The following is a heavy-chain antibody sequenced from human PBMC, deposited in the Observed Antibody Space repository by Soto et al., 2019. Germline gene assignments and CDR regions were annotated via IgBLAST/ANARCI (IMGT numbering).Heavy chain of an antibody. D-gene: IGHD6-13*01. CDR1: GGSISSSSFH. CDR3: ARRERAAGTDWWFDP. J-gene: IGHJ5*02. CDR2: IYYSGST. Sequence: QLQLQESGPGLVKPSETLSLTCTVSGGSISSSSFHWGWIRQPPGKGLEWIGSIYYSGSTYYSPSLRSRVTISVDTSKNQFSLKLSSVTAADAAVYYCARRERAAGTDWWFDPWGQGTLVTVSS. V-gene: IGHV4-39*01.